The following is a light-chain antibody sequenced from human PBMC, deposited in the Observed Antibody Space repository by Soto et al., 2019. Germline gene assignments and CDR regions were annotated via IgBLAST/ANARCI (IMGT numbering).Light chain of an antibody. CDR3: QQSYNTPWT. Sequence: AIRMTQSPSSLSASTGDTVTITCRASQDIGSVLAWYQQKPGTAPKVLISGASNLHGGVPSRFSGSGSRTDFTLTISSLQPEDCATYYCQQSYNTPWTFGQGTRVEVK. CDR1: QDIGSV. V-gene: IGKV1-8*01. CDR2: GAS. J-gene: IGKJ1*01.